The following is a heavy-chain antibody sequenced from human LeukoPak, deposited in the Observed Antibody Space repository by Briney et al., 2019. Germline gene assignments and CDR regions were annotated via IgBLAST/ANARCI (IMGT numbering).Heavy chain of an antibody. CDR3: ARAPGSSRGSRYYYYMDV. Sequence: ASVKVSCKASGYTFTSYDINWVRQATGQGLEWMGWMNPNSGNTGYAQKFQGRVTMTRNTSISTAYMELSSLRSEDTAVYYCARAPGSSRGSRYYYYMDVWGKGTTVTVSS. CDR2: MNPNSGNT. J-gene: IGHJ6*03. V-gene: IGHV1-8*01. CDR1: GYTFTSYD. D-gene: IGHD6-13*01.